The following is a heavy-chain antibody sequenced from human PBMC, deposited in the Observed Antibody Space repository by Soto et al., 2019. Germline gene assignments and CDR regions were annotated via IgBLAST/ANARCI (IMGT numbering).Heavy chain of an antibody. CDR3: ARDGWGSNWYFDL. CDR1: GVTFKDYG. J-gene: IGHJ2*01. CDR2: ISYDGKQT. Sequence: AGGSLRLSCGAPGVTFKDYGMHWVRQAPSKGLEWVAVISYDGKQTYYADSVKGRFTISKDKSKRTLFLQMNSLRVDDTAVYYCARDGWGSNWYFDLWGRGTLVTVSS. V-gene: IGHV3-30*03. D-gene: IGHD3-16*01.